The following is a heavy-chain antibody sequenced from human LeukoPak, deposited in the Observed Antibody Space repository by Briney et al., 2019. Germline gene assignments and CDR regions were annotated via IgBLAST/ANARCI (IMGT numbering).Heavy chain of an antibody. CDR3: TSPGYSSGWYDDAFDI. CDR1: GFTFDKAW. J-gene: IGHJ3*02. V-gene: IGHV3-15*01. CDR2: IKSKIHGGTI. Sequence: GGSLRLSCAASGFTFDKAWMTWVRQAPGKGLEWVGRIKSKIHGGTIDYAAPVKGRFTISRDDSKNTAYLQMNSLKTEDTAVYYCTSPGYSSGWYDDAFDIWGQGTMVTVSS. D-gene: IGHD6-19*01.